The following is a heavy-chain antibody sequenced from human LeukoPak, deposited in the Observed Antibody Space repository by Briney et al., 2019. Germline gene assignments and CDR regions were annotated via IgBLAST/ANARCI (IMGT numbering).Heavy chain of an antibody. J-gene: IGHJ4*02. CDR2: LRYDGSNK. V-gene: IGHV3-30*02. CDR1: AFTFSGNG. Sequence: PGGSLRLSCAASAFTFSGNGMHWVRQAPGKGLEWVTFLRYDGSNKYYADSVKGRFTVSRDYSKNTVYLQMNSLRVGDTAVYFCADDRGALGTDWGQGTLVTVSS. D-gene: IGHD3-10*01. CDR3: ADDRGALGTD.